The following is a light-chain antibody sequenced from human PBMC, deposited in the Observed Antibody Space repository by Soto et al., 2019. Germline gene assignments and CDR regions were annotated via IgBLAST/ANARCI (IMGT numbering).Light chain of an antibody. CDR3: QQYCISPWT. CDR2: WAS. Sequence: DIVMTQSPDSLAVSLGERATINCRSSQSVLYSSSNKNYLACYQQKPGQPPNLLISWASTREAGVPDRFSGSGSGTDFTLTISSLQDEDVAVYYCQQYCISPWTFCQGTKGEIK. V-gene: IGKV4-1*01. J-gene: IGKJ1*01. CDR1: QSVLYSSSNKNY.